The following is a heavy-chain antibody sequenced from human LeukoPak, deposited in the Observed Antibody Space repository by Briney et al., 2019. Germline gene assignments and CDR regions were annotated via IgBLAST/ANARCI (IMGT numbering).Heavy chain of an antibody. J-gene: IGHJ4*02. V-gene: IGHV4-39*01. Sequence: SETLSPTCTVSGGPISSSYCWGWIRQTPGKGLEWIGRIHYSGSTYYNPSLKSRVTISVDTSRNQFSLKLRSVTAADTAVYYCARLPYSHYSDSSGYFDHWGQGTLFTVSS. CDR3: ARLPYSHYSDSSGYFDH. CDR1: GGPISSSYC. CDR2: IHYSGST. D-gene: IGHD3-22*01.